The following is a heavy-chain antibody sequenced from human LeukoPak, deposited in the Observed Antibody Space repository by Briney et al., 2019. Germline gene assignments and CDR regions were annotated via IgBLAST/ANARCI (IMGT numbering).Heavy chain of an antibody. CDR3: ARGPLRSGYYRPNWFDP. CDR2: IYYSGST. V-gene: IGHV4-61*01. CDR1: GGSVSSGSYY. Sequence: PSETLSLTCTVSGGSVSSGSYYWSWIRQPPGKGLEWIGYIYYSGSTNYNPSLKSRVTISVDTSKNQFSLKLSSVTAADTAVYYCARGPLRSGYYRPNWFDPWGQGTLVTVSS. D-gene: IGHD3-3*01. J-gene: IGHJ5*02.